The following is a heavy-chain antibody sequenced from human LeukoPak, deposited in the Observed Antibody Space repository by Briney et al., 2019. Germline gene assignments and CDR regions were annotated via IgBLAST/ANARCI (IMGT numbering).Heavy chain of an antibody. J-gene: IGHJ5*02. D-gene: IGHD1-26*01. CDR2: YYHSASI. V-gene: IGHV4-39*07. CDR3: AKEVPALNTEPRKWFDP. Sequence: SETLSLTCTVYGAPPSPTFYSWAWIRQSPGKGLEWIASYYHSASIYYNPSLKNRASVSMDASQNQISLMLTSVTAADTAIYYGAKEVPALNTEPRKWFDPGGQGALVTVSS. CDR1: GAPPSPTFYS.